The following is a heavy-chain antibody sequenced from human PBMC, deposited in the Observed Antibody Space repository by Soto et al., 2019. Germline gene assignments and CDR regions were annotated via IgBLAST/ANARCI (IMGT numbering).Heavy chain of an antibody. D-gene: IGHD2-15*01. V-gene: IGHV3-30*18. Sequence: QVLLVESGGGVVQPGRSLRLSCAGSGFTFSNYGLHWVRQAPGKGLDWVSFISFDGSHKYYADSVKGRFTISRDNSNNMLYLQMDSLTTEDTDVYYCAKDGAPRYCSRSSCHPAGAYWGQGTLVTVSS. CDR3: AKDGAPRYCSRSSCHPAGAY. CDR1: GFTFSNYG. CDR2: ISFDGSHK. J-gene: IGHJ4*02.